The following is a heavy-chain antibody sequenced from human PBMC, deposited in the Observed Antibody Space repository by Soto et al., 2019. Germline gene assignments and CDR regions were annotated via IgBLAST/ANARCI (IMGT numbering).Heavy chain of an antibody. J-gene: IGHJ4*02. CDR2: IYYSGST. D-gene: IGHD2-2*01. CDR3: ARQLGYCSSTSCFIDY. CDR1: GGSISSYY. Sequence: SETLSLTCTVSGGSISSYYWSWIRQPPGKGLEWIGYIYYSGSTNYNPSIKSRVTISVDTSKNQLSLKLSSVTAADTAVYYCARQLGYCSSTSCFIDYWGQGTLVTVSS. V-gene: IGHV4-59*08.